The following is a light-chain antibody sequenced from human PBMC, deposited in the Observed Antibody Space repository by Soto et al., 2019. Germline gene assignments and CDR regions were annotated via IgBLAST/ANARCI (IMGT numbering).Light chain of an antibody. CDR2: GAS. J-gene: IGKJ3*01. CDR1: QSVSSSY. CDR3: QQYGSSLFT. Sequence: PGERATLSCRASQSVSSSYLAWYQQKPGQAPRLLIFGASSRATGIPDRFSGSGSGTDFTLTISRLEPEDFAVYYCQQYGSSLFTFGPGTKVDIK. V-gene: IGKV3-20*01.